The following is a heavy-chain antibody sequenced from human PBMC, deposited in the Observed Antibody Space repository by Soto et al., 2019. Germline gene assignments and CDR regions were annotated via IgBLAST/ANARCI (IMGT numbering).Heavy chain of an antibody. CDR2: INPNSGDT. J-gene: IGHJ4*02. CDR3: ARHRFSSGSAYFDY. V-gene: IGHV1-2*02. CDR1: GYTFTDFH. D-gene: IGHD3-22*01. Sequence: ASVKVSCKASGYTFTDFHVHWVRQAPGQGLEWMGSINPNSGDTDSAQKFQARVTMATDRSINTVYMELSRLRSDDTAVYYRARHRFSSGSAYFDYWGQGTLVTVSS.